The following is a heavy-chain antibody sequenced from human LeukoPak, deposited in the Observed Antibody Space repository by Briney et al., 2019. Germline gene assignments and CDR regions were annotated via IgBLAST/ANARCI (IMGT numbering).Heavy chain of an antibody. CDR1: GGTFSSYA. J-gene: IGHJ4*02. CDR3: ARDGSGSYSPTFDY. Sequence: SVKVSCKASGGTFSSYAISWVRQAPGQGLQWMGRIIPIFGTANYAQKFQGRVTITTDESTSTAYMELSSLRSEDTPVYYCARDGSGSYSPTFDYWGQGTLVTVSS. CDR2: IIPIFGTA. V-gene: IGHV1-69*05. D-gene: IGHD1-26*01.